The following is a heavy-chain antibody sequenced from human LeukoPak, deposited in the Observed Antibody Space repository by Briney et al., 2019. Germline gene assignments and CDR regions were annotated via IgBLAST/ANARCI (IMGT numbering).Heavy chain of an antibody. CDR2: INHSGSA. CDR1: GGSFSGYY. Sequence: SETLSLTCAVSGGSFSGYYWTWIRQPPGKGLEWIGEINHSGSANYNPSLKSRVTISVDTSKNQFSLKLSSVTAADTAVYYCARSGGYFDYWGQGTLVTVSS. CDR3: ARSGGYFDY. J-gene: IGHJ4*02. V-gene: IGHV4-34*09. D-gene: IGHD3-10*01.